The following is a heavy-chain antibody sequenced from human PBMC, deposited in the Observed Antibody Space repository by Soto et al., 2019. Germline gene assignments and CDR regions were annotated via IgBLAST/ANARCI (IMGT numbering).Heavy chain of an antibody. Sequence: VASVKVTCKASGGTFISYAISLLLQDPVQVLEWMGCIIPIFGTANYAQKFQGRVTITADESTSTAYMELSSLRSEDTAVYYCARDRRYYYDSSGYYYGMDVWGQGTTVTVSS. D-gene: IGHD3-22*01. CDR3: ARDRRYYYDSSGYYYGMDV. CDR2: IIPIFGTA. J-gene: IGHJ6*02. V-gene: IGHV1-69*13. CDR1: GGTFISYA.